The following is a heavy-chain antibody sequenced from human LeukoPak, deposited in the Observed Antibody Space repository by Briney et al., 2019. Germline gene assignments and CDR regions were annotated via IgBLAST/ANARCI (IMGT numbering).Heavy chain of an antibody. CDR1: ECTFDNYA. CDR3: AKGGPTGSNYFDF. J-gene: IGHJ4*02. Sequence: GGSLRLSCAASECTFDNYAMSWVRQAPGKGLEGVSVISGSGYYSYYADSVKGRFTVSRDNSKTTLYLQMNSLRADDTAVYYCAKGGPTGSNYFDFWGQGTLVTVSS. D-gene: IGHD1-26*01. CDR2: ISGSGYYS. V-gene: IGHV3-23*01.